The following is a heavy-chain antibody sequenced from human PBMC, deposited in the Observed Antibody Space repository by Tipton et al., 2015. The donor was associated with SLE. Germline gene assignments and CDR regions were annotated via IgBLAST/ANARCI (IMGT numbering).Heavy chain of an antibody. V-gene: IGHV4-4*07. J-gene: IGHJ4*02. D-gene: IGHD1-26*01. CDR3: ARDGIVGATTPYYFDY. CDR1: CGSISSYY. Sequence: TLSLTCTVSCGSISSYYWSWIRQPAGKGLEWIGRIYTSGSTNYNPSLKSRVTMSVDTSKNQFSLKLSSVAAADTAVYYCARDGIVGATTPYYFDYWGQGTLVTVSS. CDR2: IYTSGST.